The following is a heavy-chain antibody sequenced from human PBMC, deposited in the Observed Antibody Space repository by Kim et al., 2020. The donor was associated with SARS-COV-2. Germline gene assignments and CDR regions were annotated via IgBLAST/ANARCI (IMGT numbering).Heavy chain of an antibody. CDR1: GGTFSSYA. Sequence: SVKVSCKASGGTFSSYAISWVRQAPGQGLEWMGGIIPIFGTANYAQKFQGRVTITADESTSTAYMELSSLRSEDTAVYYCASSSFGGGPAHSGDAFDIWGQGTMVTVSS. CDR3: ASSSFGGGPAHSGDAFDI. J-gene: IGHJ3*02. V-gene: IGHV1-69*13. D-gene: IGHD1-26*01. CDR2: IIPIFGTA.